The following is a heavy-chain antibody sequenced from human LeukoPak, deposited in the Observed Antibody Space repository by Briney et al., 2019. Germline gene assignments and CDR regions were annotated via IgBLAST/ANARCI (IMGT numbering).Heavy chain of an antibody. CDR1: GFNFASYA. CDR3: AKDISSNCYRGRGVGH. J-gene: IGHJ4*02. CDR2: ISGSDATS. Sequence: GGSLRLSCEVSGFNFASYAMNWVRQAPGKGLEWVSGISGSDATSCYRDSVKGRFTISRDNSKDTLYLHIKSLRAEDTAVYYCAKDISSNCYRGRGVGHWGQGTLVTVSS. V-gene: IGHV3-23*01. D-gene: IGHD3-10*01.